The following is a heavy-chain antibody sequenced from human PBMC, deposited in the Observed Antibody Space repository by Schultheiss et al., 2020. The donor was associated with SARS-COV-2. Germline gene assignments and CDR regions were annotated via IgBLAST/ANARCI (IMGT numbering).Heavy chain of an antibody. J-gene: IGHJ6*02. CDR1: GYSFTSYW. D-gene: IGHD3-10*01. CDR3: ARGANSLWFGELWYGMDV. CDR2: IYPGDSDT. Sequence: GRSLRLSCKGSGYSFTSYWIGWVRQMPGKGLEWMGIIYPGDSDTRYSPSFQGQVTISADKSISTAYLQWSSLKASDTAMYYCARGANSLWFGELWYGMDVWGQGTTVTVSS. V-gene: IGHV5-51*01.